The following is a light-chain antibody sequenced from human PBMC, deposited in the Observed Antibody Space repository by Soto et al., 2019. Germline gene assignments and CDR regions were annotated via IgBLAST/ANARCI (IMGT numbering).Light chain of an antibody. CDR1: SSDVGGYNY. CDR3: TSYTSSSTLV. Sequence: QSALTQPASVSGSPGQSITISCTGTSSDVGGYNYVSWYQQHPGKAPKLMIYDVTNRPSGVSIRFSGSKSGNTALLTISGLQAEDEADYYCTSYTSSSTLVFGGGTKLTVL. V-gene: IGLV2-14*01. CDR2: DVT. J-gene: IGLJ3*02.